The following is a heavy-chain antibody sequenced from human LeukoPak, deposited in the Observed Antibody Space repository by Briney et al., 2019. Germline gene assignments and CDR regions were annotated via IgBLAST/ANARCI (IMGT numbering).Heavy chain of an antibody. J-gene: IGHJ3*02. D-gene: IGHD5-24*01. V-gene: IGHV1-46*01. CDR1: GYTFTKSY. Sequence: ASVTVSCKASGYTFTKSYIHWVRQAPGQRLEWMGLINPGGDNTKYAQNFQGRVTMTSDTSARTVYMELSSLSSEDTAIYYCARIRDSYNDAYDIWGQGTVFTVPS. CDR3: ARIRDSYNDAYDI. CDR2: INPGGDNT.